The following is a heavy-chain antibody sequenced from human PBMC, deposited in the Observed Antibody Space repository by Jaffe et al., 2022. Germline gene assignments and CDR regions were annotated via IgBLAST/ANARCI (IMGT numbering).Heavy chain of an antibody. CDR2: ISWNSGSI. Sequence: EVQLVESGGGLVQPGRSLRLSCAASGFTFDDYAMHWVRQAPGKGLEWVSGISWNSGSIGYADSVKGRFTISRDNAKNSLYLQMNSLRAEDTALYYCAKHRYYGSGSYSYYFDYWGQGTLVTVSS. J-gene: IGHJ4*02. D-gene: IGHD3-10*01. CDR3: AKHRYYGSGSYSYYFDY. CDR1: GFTFDDYA. V-gene: IGHV3-9*01.